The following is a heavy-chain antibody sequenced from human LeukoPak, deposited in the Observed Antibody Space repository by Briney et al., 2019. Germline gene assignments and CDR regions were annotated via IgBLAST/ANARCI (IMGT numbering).Heavy chain of an antibody. J-gene: IGHJ4*02. V-gene: IGHV4-39*07. CDR1: GGSISSSSYY. D-gene: IGHD1-26*01. CDR2: IYHSGST. Sequence: PSETLSLTCTVSGGSISSSSYYWGWIRQPPGKGLEWIGSIYHSGSTYYNPSLKSRVTISVDTSKNQFSLKLSSVTAADTAVYYCAADIVGATTLDYWGQGTLVTVSS. CDR3: AADIVGATTLDY.